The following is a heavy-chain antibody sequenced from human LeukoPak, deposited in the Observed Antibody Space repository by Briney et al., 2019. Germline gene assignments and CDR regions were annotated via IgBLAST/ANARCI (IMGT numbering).Heavy chain of an antibody. J-gene: IGHJ4*02. V-gene: IGHV3-23*01. CDR1: GFTFNNYA. CDR3: AKGDNDILTGYYNSFGY. Sequence: PGGSLRLSCAASGFTFNNYAMSWVRQAPGKGLEWVSTLSASGISTYYSDSVRGRFTISRDNSKNTLYLQMNSLRAGDTAVYYCAKGDNDILTGYYNSFGYWGQGTLVTVSS. D-gene: IGHD3-9*01. CDR2: LSASGIST.